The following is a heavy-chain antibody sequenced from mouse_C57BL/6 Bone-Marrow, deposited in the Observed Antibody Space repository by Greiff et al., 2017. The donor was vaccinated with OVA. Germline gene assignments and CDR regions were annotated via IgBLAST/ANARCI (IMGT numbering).Heavy chain of an antibody. V-gene: IGHV3-6*01. D-gene: IGHD2-5*01. Sequence: DVKLQESGPGLVKPSQSLSLTCSVTGYSITSGYYWNWIRQFPGNKLEWMGYISYDGSNNYNPSLKNRISITRDTSKNQFFLKLNSVTTEDTATYYCAREGYSNYGGDFDYWGQGTTLTVSS. CDR2: ISYDGSN. CDR1: GYSITSGYY. J-gene: IGHJ2*01. CDR3: AREGYSNYGGDFDY.